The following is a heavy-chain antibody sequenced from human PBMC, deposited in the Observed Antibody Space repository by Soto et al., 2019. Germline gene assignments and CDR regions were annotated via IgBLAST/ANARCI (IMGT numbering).Heavy chain of an antibody. Sequence: QIQLVQFGGEVARPGASVTVSCEASGYIFTTYGLSWVRQTPAHGLEWMGWISADSGYTQYAQFFQGRVTMTRDTSRNTGYMTLRGLTSDDTGIYYCARDRPPGSLYGMDAWGQGTAVTVSS. CDR2: ISADSGYT. CDR3: ARDRPPGSLYGMDA. J-gene: IGHJ6*02. CDR1: GYIFTTYG. V-gene: IGHV1-18*01.